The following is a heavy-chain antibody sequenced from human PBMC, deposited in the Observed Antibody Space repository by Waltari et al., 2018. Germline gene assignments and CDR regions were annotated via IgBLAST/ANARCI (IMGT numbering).Heavy chain of an antibody. V-gene: IGHV3-7*01. Sequence: EVQLVESGGGLVQPGGSMRLSCVGPGFICRSPIWMSWGRQATGKGLEWLANINPDGSAKYYVESVKGRFTISRNNAENSVYLQMNSLRADDTAVYYCATSSASAGNDWGQGTLVSVSS. J-gene: IGHJ4*02. CDR3: ATSSASAGND. D-gene: IGHD1-1*01. CDR1: GFICRSPIW. CDR2: INPDGSAK.